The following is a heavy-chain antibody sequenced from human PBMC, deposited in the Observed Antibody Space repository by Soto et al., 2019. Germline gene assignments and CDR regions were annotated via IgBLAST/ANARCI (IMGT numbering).Heavy chain of an antibody. J-gene: IGHJ6*02. V-gene: IGHV3-30-3*01. Sequence: GGSLRLSCAASGFTFSSYAMHWVRQAPGKGLEWVAVISYDGSNKYYADSVKGRFTISRDNSKNTLYLQMNSLRAEDTAVYYCARNYYDSSGYYYGMDVWGQGTTVTVSS. CDR3: ARNYYDSSGYYYGMDV. CDR1: GFTFSSYA. D-gene: IGHD3-22*01. CDR2: ISYDGSNK.